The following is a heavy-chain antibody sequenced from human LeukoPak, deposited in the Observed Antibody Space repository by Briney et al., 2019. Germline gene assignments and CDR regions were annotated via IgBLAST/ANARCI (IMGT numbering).Heavy chain of an antibody. V-gene: IGHV4-31*03. CDR1: GGSISSGGYY. CDR3: ARFNWGSITY. CDR2: IYYSGST. J-gene: IGHJ4*02. D-gene: IGHD7-27*01. Sequence: ASETLSLTCTVSGGSISSGGYYWSWIRQHPGKGLEWIGYIYYSGSTYYNPSLKSRVTISVDTSKNQFSLKLSSVTAADTAVYYCARFNWGSITYWGQGTLVTVSS.